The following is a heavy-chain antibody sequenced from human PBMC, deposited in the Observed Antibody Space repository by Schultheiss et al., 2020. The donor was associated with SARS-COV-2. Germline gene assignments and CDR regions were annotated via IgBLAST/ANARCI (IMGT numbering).Heavy chain of an antibody. CDR3: ALGYCSGGSCYSFDP. CDR2: ISAYNGNT. V-gene: IGHV1-18*01. J-gene: IGHJ5*02. CDR1: GYTFTSFG. D-gene: IGHD2-15*01. Sequence: ASVKVSCKASGYTFTSFGISWVRQAPGQGLEWMGWISAYNGNTNYAQKLQGRVTMTTDTSTSTAYMELRSLRSDDTDVYYCALGYCSGGSCYSFDPWGQGTLVTVSS.